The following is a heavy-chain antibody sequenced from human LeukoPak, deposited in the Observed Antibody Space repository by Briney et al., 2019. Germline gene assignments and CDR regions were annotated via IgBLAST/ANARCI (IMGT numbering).Heavy chain of an antibody. Sequence: SETLSLTCTVSGGSISSGSYYWSWIRQPAGKGLEWIGRIYTSGSTNYNPSLKSRVTISVDTSKNQFSLKLSSVTAADTAVYYCARPFSSSSAFDIWGQGTMVTVSS. V-gene: IGHV4-61*02. CDR3: ARPFSSSSAFDI. J-gene: IGHJ3*02. D-gene: IGHD6-6*01. CDR2: IYTSGST. CDR1: GGSISSGSYY.